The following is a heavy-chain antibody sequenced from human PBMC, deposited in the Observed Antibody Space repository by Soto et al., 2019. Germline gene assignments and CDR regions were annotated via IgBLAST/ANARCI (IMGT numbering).Heavy chain of an antibody. D-gene: IGHD3-16*01. CDR3: ARGWGYESNDYYDAY. Sequence: QVQLVQSGAEVRKPGSSVKVSCKASGGTFSMHAISWVRQAPGQGLEWMGGIIPIFGTANHAQKFQGRVTIIADESTSTVYMELSSLRSEYTAMYYCARGWGYESNDYYDAYWGQGPLGIVSS. J-gene: IGHJ4*02. CDR2: IIPIFGTA. V-gene: IGHV1-69*01. CDR1: GGTFSMHA.